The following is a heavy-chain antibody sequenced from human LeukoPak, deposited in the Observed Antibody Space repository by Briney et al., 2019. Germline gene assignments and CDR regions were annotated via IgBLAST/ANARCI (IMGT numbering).Heavy chain of an antibody. CDR3: AREREVVRGVIKYNWFDP. CDR2: IKQDGSEK. J-gene: IGHJ5*02. Sequence: PGGSLRLSCAASGFTFSSYWTSWVRQAPGKGLEWVVNIKQDGSEKYYVDSVKGRFTISRDNAKNSLYLQMNSLRAEDTAVYYCAREREVVRGVIKYNWFDPWGQGTLVTVSS. V-gene: IGHV3-7*01. CDR1: GFTFSSYW. D-gene: IGHD3-10*01.